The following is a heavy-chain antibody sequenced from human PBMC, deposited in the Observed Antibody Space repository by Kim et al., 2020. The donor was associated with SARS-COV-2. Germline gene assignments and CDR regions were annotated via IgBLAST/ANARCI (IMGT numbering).Heavy chain of an antibody. CDR1: GFTFQTFA. D-gene: IGHD1-1*01. V-gene: IGHV3-23*01. CDR3: AAEGVPGTGLYFAY. CDR2: ITTDNR. J-gene: IGHJ4*02. Sequence: GGSLRLSCAASGFTFQTFAMSWVRQAPGKGLDWVSTITTDNRYYADSVKGRFTITRDNARNTVYLQMDGLRAGDTASYYCAAEGVPGTGLYFAYWGQGTPVIVSS.